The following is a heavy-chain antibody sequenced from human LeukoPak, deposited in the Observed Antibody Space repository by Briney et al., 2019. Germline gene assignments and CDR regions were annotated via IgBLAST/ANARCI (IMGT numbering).Heavy chain of an antibody. CDR2: ISGSGATT. D-gene: IGHD1-1*01. Sequence: GGSLRLSCAASGFTFSSYVMSWVCQAPGKGLEWVSAISGSGATTYYADSVKGRFTISRDNSKNTLYLHMNSLRAEDTAVYYCAKRVSGTTFYWGQGTLVTVSS. CDR3: AKRVSGTTFY. V-gene: IGHV3-23*01. CDR1: GFTFSSYV. J-gene: IGHJ4*02.